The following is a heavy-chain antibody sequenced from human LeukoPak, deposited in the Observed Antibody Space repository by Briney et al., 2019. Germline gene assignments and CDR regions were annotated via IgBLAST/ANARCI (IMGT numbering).Heavy chain of an antibody. Sequence: GESLKISCKGSGYSFTSYWIGWVRQMPGKGLEWMGIIYPGDSDTRYSPSFQGHVTISDDKSISTAYLQWSSLKASDTAMYYCARHAVMSLGIAAAGKTYYYYYMDVWGKGTTVTVSS. CDR1: GYSFTSYW. CDR3: ARHAVMSLGIAAAGKTYYYYYMDV. V-gene: IGHV5-51*01. CDR2: IYPGDSDT. D-gene: IGHD6-13*01. J-gene: IGHJ6*03.